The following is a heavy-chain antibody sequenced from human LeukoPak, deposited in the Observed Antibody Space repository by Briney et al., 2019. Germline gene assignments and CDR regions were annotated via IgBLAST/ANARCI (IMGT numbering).Heavy chain of an antibody. Sequence: SETLSLTCAVSGGSISSSNWWSWVRPPPGKGLEWIGEIYHSGSTNYNPSLKSRVTISVDKSKNQFSLKLSSVTAADTAVYYCARDSADYYDSSGYYYTWGQGTLVTVSS. D-gene: IGHD3-22*01. J-gene: IGHJ5*02. CDR3: ARDSADYYDSSGYYYT. CDR1: GGSISSSNW. V-gene: IGHV4-4*02. CDR2: IYHSGST.